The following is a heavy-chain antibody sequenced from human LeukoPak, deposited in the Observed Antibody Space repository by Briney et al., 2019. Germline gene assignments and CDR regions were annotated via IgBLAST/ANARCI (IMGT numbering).Heavy chain of an antibody. J-gene: IGHJ5*02. Sequence: GGSLRLSCAASGFTFSSYSMNWVRQAPGKGLEWVLSISSSSSYIYYADSVKGRFTISRDNAKNSLYLQMNSLRAEDTAVYYCARVSGSVVDPWGQGTLVTVSS. D-gene: IGHD3-10*01. CDR3: ARVSGSVVDP. CDR1: GFTFSSYS. V-gene: IGHV3-21*04. CDR2: ISSSSSYI.